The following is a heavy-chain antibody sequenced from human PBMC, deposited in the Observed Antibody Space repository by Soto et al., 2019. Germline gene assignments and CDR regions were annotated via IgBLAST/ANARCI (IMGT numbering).Heavy chain of an antibody. CDR2: INPSGGST. J-gene: IGHJ4*02. CDR3: ARDLGISVTGTMEDYFDY. V-gene: IGHV1-46*01. Sequence: ASVKGSCKASGYSFTIYYMHWVRQAPGQGLEWMGIINPSGGSTSYAQKFQGRVTMTRDTSTSTAYMELSSLRSEDTAVYYCARDLGISVTGTMEDYFDYWGQGTLVPVSS. D-gene: IGHD1-20*01. CDR1: GYSFTIYY.